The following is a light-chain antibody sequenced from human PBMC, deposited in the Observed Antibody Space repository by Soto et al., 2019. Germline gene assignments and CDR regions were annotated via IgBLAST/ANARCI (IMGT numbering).Light chain of an antibody. CDR2: GAS. J-gene: IGKJ1*01. V-gene: IGKV3D-20*02. Sequence: EIVLTQSPGTMSLSPGERATLSCRASQSVSSSYLAWYQQKPGQAPRLLHYGASSRSTGIPDRFSGSGSGTDFTLTISRLEPEDFAVYYFKQRRNWPRTFVQGTEVEI. CDR1: QSVSSSY. CDR3: KQRRNWPRT.